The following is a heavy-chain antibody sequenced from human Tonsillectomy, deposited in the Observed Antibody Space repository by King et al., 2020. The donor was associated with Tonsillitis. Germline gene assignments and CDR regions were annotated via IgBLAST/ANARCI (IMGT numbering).Heavy chain of an antibody. Sequence: VQLQESGPGLVKPSETLPLTCTVSGGSISSGGYYWGWIRQPPGKGLEWIGSIYYSGSTYYSPSLKSRVTISVDTSKNQFSLRLSSVTAADTAVYYCARHGPQVLGNEHYFDYWGHGTLVTVSS. CDR3: ARHGPQVLGNEHYFDY. V-gene: IGHV4-39*01. CDR1: GGSISSGGYY. J-gene: IGHJ4*01. D-gene: IGHD4-23*01. CDR2: IYYSGST.